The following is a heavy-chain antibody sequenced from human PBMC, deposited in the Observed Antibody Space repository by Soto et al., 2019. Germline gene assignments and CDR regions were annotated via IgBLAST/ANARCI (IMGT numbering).Heavy chain of an antibody. V-gene: IGHV1-3*01. J-gene: IGHJ4*02. Sequence: QVQLVQSGAEVKKPGASVKVSCKASGNTFTSYSVYWVRQAPGQGLEWMGWINAGNGNTRYSQKFQDKVTITRDTSASTVYMEVSSLRSEATAVSYCARDRYSSSWYVGAFDYWGQGTLVTVSS. CDR2: INAGNGNT. CDR1: GNTFTSYS. D-gene: IGHD6-13*01. CDR3: ARDRYSSSWYVGAFDY.